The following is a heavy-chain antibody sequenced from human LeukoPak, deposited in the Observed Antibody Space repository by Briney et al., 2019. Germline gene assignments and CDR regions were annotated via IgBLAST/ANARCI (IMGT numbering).Heavy chain of an antibody. CDR3: ARARNGGFWSGYRYYFDY. CDR2: MNPNSGNT. V-gene: IGHV1-8*01. D-gene: IGHD3-3*01. Sequence: ASVKVSCKASGYSFTSYDINWVRQATGQGLEWVGWMNPNSGNTGYAQKFQGRVTMTRNTSISTAYMELSSLRSEDTAVYYCARARNGGFWSGYRYYFDYWGQGTLVTVSS. CDR1: GYSFTSYD. J-gene: IGHJ4*02.